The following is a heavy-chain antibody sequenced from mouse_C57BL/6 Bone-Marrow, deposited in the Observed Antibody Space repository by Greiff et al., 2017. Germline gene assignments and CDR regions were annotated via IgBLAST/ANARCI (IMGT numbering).Heavy chain of an antibody. CDR1: GYAFSSSW. J-gene: IGHJ2*01. Sequence: QVQLKQSGPELVKPGASVKISCKASGYAFSSSWMNWVKQRPGKGLEWIGRIYPGDGDTNYNGKFKGKATLTADKSSSTAYMQLSSLTSEDSAVYFCARPSYYGNYVGDYWGQGTTLTVSS. D-gene: IGHD2-1*01. V-gene: IGHV1-82*01. CDR2: IYPGDGDT. CDR3: ARPSYYGNYVGDY.